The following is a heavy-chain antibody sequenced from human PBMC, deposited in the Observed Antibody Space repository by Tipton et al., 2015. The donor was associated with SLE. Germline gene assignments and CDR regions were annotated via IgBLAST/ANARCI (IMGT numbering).Heavy chain of an antibody. V-gene: IGHV3-9*01. D-gene: IGHD3-22*01. Sequence: SLRLSCAASGFTFDDYAMHWVRQAPGNGLEWVSGISWNSGSIGYADSVKGRFTISRDNAKNSLYLQMNSLRAEDTALYYCAKDQRITMIVGAFDIWGQGTMVTVSS. CDR1: GFTFDDYA. J-gene: IGHJ3*02. CDR3: AKDQRITMIVGAFDI. CDR2: ISWNSGSI.